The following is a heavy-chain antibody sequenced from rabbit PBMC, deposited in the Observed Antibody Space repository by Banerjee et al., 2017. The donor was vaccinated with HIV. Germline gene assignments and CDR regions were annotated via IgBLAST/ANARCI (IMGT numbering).Heavy chain of an antibody. CDR1: GFDFSTYG. CDR2: IYAGSSAGT. J-gene: IGHJ3*01. V-gene: IGHV1S45*01. Sequence: QEQLVESGGGLVQPGGSLKLSCKASGFDFSTYGVSWVRQAPVTGLEWTACIYAGSSAGTYYASWAKGRFTISKTSSTTVTLQMSSLTAADTATYFCARGTNTIRLDLWGQGTLVTVS. CDR3: ARGTNTIRLDL.